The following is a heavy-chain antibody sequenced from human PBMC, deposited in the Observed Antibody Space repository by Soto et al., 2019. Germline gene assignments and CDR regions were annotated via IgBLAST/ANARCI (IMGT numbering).Heavy chain of an antibody. Sequence: SETLSLTCTVSGGSISSSSYYWGWIRQPPGKGLEWIGSIYYSGSTYYNPSLKSRVTISVDTSKNQFSLKLSSVTAADTAVYYCARPKGGDSVTRLSWFDPWGQGTLVTVSS. D-gene: IGHD4-17*01. V-gene: IGHV4-39*01. CDR1: GGSISSSSYY. CDR3: ARPKGGDSVTRLSWFDP. J-gene: IGHJ5*02. CDR2: IYYSGST.